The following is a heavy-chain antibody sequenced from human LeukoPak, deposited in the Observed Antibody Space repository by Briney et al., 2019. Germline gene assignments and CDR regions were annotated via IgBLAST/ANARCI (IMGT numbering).Heavy chain of an antibody. CDR2: ISGSGGST. Sequence: GGSLRLSCAASGFTFSRYGMSWVRQAPGKGLEWVSTISGSGGSTYYADSVKGRFTISRDNSKNTLYLQMNSLRAEDTAVYHCAKAGSSGWKNWFDPWGQGTLVTVSS. J-gene: IGHJ5*02. V-gene: IGHV3-23*01. D-gene: IGHD6-19*01. CDR3: AKAGSSGWKNWFDP. CDR1: GFTFSRYG.